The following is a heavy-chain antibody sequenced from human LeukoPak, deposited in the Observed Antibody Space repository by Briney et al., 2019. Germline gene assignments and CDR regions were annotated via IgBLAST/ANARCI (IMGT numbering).Heavy chain of an antibody. CDR2: ISGNGGTT. CDR3: AKVLTLEVRWLGADVFDI. Sequence: PGGSLKLSCAASGFTFSNYAMSWVRQAPGKGLEWVSGISGNGGTTDYVDSVKGRFTISRDNSKNTLYLQMSTLRAEDTAVYYCAKVLTLEVRWLGADVFDIWGQGTTVIVSA. J-gene: IGHJ3*02. D-gene: IGHD1-7*01. CDR1: GFTFSNYA. V-gene: IGHV3-23*01.